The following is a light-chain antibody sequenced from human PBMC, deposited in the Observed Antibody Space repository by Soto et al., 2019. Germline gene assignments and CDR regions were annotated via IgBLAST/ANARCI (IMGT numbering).Light chain of an antibody. V-gene: IGKV3-20*01. CDR1: QSVSSSSY. CDR3: RQYCSAPSYT. Sequence: EIVLTQSPGTLSLSPGERATLSCRASQSVSSSSYLAWYQQKPGQAPRLLIYGASSRATGIQDRCSSSGSATAFSLTISSLEHEDFAVYYCRQYCSAPSYTFGQGTKLEIK. CDR2: GAS. J-gene: IGKJ2*01.